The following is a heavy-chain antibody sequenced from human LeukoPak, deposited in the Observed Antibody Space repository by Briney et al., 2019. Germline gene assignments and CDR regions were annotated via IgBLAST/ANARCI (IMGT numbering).Heavy chain of an antibody. V-gene: IGHV3-7*01. CDR3: ARDAFGDFSY. Sequence: GSLRLSCVVSGLSLGNYWMDWVRQAAGKGLEWVANIRKDGGDIHYVDSVKGRFTTSRDNAKNSVYLQMHRLRAEATAVYYCARDAFGDFSYWGQGILVTVSS. D-gene: IGHD3-10*01. J-gene: IGHJ4*02. CDR2: IRKDGGDI. CDR1: GLSLGNYW.